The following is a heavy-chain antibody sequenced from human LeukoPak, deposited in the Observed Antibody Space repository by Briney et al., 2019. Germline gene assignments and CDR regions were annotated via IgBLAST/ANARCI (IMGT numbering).Heavy chain of an antibody. J-gene: IGHJ5*02. CDR1: GGSISSGGYY. V-gene: IGHV4-31*03. CDR2: IYYSGST. Sequence: SETLSLTCTVSGGSISSGGYYWSWIRQHPGKGLEWIGYIYYSGSTYYNPSLKSRVTISVDTSKNQFSLKLSSVTAADTAVYYCARDPKEGGGGFDPWAQETLVTVSS. CDR3: ARDPKEGGGGFDP. D-gene: IGHD3-10*01.